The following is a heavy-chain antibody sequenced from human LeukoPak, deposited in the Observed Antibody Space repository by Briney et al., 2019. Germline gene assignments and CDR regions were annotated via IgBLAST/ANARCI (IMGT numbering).Heavy chain of an antibody. Sequence: GGSLGLSCAASGFTFSSYSMNWVRQAPGKGLEWISYISSGSNTIYYADSVKGRFTISRDNAKNSLYLQMNSLRAEDTAVYYCARDPHEWWSNPYAFDIWGQGTMVTVSS. CDR1: GFTFSSYS. J-gene: IGHJ3*02. CDR2: ISSGSNTI. V-gene: IGHV3-48*04. CDR3: ARDPHEWWSNPYAFDI. D-gene: IGHD2-15*01.